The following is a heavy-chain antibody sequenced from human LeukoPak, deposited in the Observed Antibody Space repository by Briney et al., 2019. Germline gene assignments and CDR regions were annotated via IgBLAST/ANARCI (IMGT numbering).Heavy chain of an antibody. CDR3: AKGLRNYYYYGMDV. V-gene: IGHV3-23*01. Sequence: GGSLRLSCAASGFAFSSYAMNWVRQAPGEGLEWVSAISGSGGSTYYADSVKGRFTISRDNSKNTLYLQMNSLRAEDTAVYYCAKGLRNYYYYGMDVWGQGTTVTVSS. CDR2: ISGSGGST. J-gene: IGHJ6*02. D-gene: IGHD4-17*01. CDR1: GFAFSSYA.